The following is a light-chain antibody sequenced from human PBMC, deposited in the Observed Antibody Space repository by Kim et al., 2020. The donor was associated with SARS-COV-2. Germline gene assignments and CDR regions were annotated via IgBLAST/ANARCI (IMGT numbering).Light chain of an antibody. CDR3: NSRDSSGNHLV. CDR2: GKN. J-gene: IGLJ2*01. V-gene: IGLV3-19*01. Sequence: ALVQTVRNNVPGNSLRTYYASCYQQKPGHDPVLVSYGKNNRPSWIPDRFSGSSSGNTASLTITGAQAEDEADYYCNSRDSSGNHLVFGGGTQLTVL. CDR1: SLRTYY.